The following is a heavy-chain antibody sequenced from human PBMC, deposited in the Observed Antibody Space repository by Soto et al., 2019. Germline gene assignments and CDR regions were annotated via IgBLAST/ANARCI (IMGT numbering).Heavy chain of an antibody. CDR2: ISYDGSNK. V-gene: IGHV3-30-3*01. Sequence: QVQLVESGGGVVQPGRSLRLSCAASGFTFSSYAMHWVRQAPGKGLEWVAVISYDGSNKYYADSVKGRFTISRDNSKNTLYLQMNSLRAEDTAGYYCARAEDTAMVDYWGQVTLVTVSS. J-gene: IGHJ4*02. D-gene: IGHD5-18*01. CDR3: ARAEDTAMVDY. CDR1: GFTFSSYA.